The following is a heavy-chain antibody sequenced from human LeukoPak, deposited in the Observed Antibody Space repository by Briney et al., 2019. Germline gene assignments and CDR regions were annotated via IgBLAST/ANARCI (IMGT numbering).Heavy chain of an antibody. J-gene: IGHJ4*02. CDR2: INTSEST. CDR3: ARETAAAGSFIAINDY. Sequence: SEPLSLTCAVYGGSFRGYYWSWIRQPPGKGLEWIGEINTSESTNYNPSLKSRVTISVDTSKNQFSLKLSSVTAADTAIYYCARETAAAGSFIAINDYWGQGTLVTVSS. D-gene: IGHD6-13*01. V-gene: IGHV4-34*01. CDR1: GGSFRGYY.